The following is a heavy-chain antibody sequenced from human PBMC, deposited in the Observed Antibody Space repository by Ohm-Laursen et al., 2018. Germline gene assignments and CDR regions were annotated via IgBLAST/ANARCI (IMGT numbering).Heavy chain of an antibody. CDR1: GYVLSELS. CDR2: FVPEDDER. J-gene: IGHJ4*02. V-gene: IGHV1-24*01. D-gene: IGHD2-2*01. Sequence: SSVKVSCKISGYVLSELSMRWVRQAPGKGLEWMGGFVPEDDERIYAQKFQGRVTMTEDTSTDTAYMELRGLRSDDTAVYFCTTSAEYGALDYWGQGTLVTVSS. CDR3: TTSAEYGALDY.